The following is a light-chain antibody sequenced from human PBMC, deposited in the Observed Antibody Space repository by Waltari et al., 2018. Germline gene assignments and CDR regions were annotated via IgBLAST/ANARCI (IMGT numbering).Light chain of an antibody. J-gene: IGKJ2*01. CDR1: QSVGTY. CDR2: DAS. V-gene: IGKV3-11*01. Sequence: EIVLTQSQATLSLSPGEPATLPCRASQSVGTYLAWYQQKPGQAPRLLIYDASNRATGIPARFRGSGSGTDFTLTISSLEAEDFAVYYCQQRSNWTPHTFGQGARLEIK. CDR3: QQRSNWTPHT.